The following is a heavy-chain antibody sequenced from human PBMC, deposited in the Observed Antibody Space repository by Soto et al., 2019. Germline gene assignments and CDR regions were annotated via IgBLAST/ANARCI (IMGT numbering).Heavy chain of an antibody. D-gene: IGHD2-21*02. CDR1: GGSFSGYY. Sequence: QVQLQQWGAGLLKPSETLSLTCAVYGGSFSGYYWSWIRQPPGKGLECIGEINHSGSTNYNPSLKSRVTLSVDASKNQFALKLSSVSAADTAVYYCARVKGIVVVTATIRGGVRQYGMDVWGQGTTVIVS. V-gene: IGHV4-34*01. CDR3: ARVKGIVVVTATIRGGVRQYGMDV. CDR2: INHSGST. J-gene: IGHJ6*02.